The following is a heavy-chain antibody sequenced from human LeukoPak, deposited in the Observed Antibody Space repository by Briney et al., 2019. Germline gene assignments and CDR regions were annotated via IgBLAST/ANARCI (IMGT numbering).Heavy chain of an antibody. J-gene: IGHJ4*02. Sequence: SQTLSLTCAISGDSVSSNSAACNWIRQSPSRGLEGLGRTYYRSKWYNDYAVSGKSRITINPYTSKNQFSLQLNSVTPEDTAMYYCARFDYGSGSYYPPDYWGQGTLVAVSS. CDR3: ARFDYGSGSYYPPDY. CDR1: GDSVSSNSAA. D-gene: IGHD3-10*01. V-gene: IGHV6-1*01. CDR2: TYYRSKWYN.